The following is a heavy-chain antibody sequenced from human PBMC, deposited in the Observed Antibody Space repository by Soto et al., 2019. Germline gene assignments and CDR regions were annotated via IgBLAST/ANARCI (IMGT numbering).Heavy chain of an antibody. V-gene: IGHV4-39*01. CDR2: IYSSGST. Sequence: QLQLQESGPGLVKPSETLSLTCTVSGGSISSSNYYWAWIRQPPGKGLEWIGSIYSSGSTSYNAPLKSRVTISVDTSKNQLSPRLTSVTVADTAVYYCGRTSDAAASKPPDYWGQGTLVTVSS. CDR3: GRTSDAAASKPPDY. D-gene: IGHD6-25*01. CDR1: GGSISSSNYY. J-gene: IGHJ4*02.